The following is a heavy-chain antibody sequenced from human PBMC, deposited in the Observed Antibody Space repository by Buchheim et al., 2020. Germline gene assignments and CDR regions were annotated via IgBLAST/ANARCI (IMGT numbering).Heavy chain of an antibody. D-gene: IGHD3-10*01. CDR1: GFTFSNYA. J-gene: IGHJ4*02. CDR3: ASPPFRGVFDY. Sequence: EVHLLESGGGLVQPGGSLRLSCAASGFTFSNYAMSWVRQAPGKGLEWVSAISGNGGSTYYADSVKGRFTISRDNSENTVYLPMNSLRAEDTAVYYCASPPFRGVFDYWGQGTL. CDR2: ISGNGGST. V-gene: IGHV3-23*01.